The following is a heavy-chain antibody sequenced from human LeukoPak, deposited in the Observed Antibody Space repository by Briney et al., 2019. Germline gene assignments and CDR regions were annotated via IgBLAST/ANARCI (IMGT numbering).Heavy chain of an antibody. Sequence: GGSLRLSCIASGFTFSNYAMSWVRQAPGKGLEWVSTISGSDGSTYYADSVKGRFTISRDNSKNTLYLQMNSLRVEDTAIYYCAKGRVYCTGGSCYSDYWGQGTLVTVSS. CDR3: AKGRVYCTGGSCYSDY. CDR1: GFTFSNYA. V-gene: IGHV3-23*01. D-gene: IGHD2-15*01. J-gene: IGHJ4*02. CDR2: ISGSDGST.